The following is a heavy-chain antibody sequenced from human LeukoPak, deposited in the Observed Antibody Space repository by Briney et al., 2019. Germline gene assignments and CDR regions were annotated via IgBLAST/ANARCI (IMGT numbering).Heavy chain of an antibody. CDR2: ITSGSNYI. V-gene: IGHV3-21*01. CDR1: GFSFSSYS. J-gene: IGHJ4*02. Sequence: GGSLRLSCAASGFSFSSYSMDWVRQAPGKGLEWVSSITSGSNYIYYADSVKGRFTISRDNAKNSLYLQMNSLRADDAAVYYCARDLRLWGQGTLVTVSS. CDR3: ARDLRL.